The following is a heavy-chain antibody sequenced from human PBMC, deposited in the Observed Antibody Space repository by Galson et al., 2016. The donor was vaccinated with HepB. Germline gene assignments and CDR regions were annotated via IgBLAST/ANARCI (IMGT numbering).Heavy chain of an antibody. J-gene: IGHJ4*02. D-gene: IGHD3-9*01. Sequence: SLRLSCAASGFVVSSTYMSWVRQAPGKGLEWVSAIYSGDGTDYTDSVKGRFTISRDNSENTLYLQMLSLRAEDTAVYYCASEFPTYDILTFGYWGQGTLVTVSS. V-gene: IGHV3-53*01. CDR3: ASEFPTYDILTFGY. CDR2: IYSGDGT. CDR1: GFVVSSTY.